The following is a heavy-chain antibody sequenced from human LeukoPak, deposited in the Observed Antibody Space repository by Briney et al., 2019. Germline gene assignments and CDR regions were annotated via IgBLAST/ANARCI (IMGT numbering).Heavy chain of an antibody. V-gene: IGHV1-46*01. D-gene: IGHD3-22*01. CDR1: GYTFTSYY. CDR3: ARDRRYYDSSGYQGPPGYYYYYMDV. CDR2: INPSGGST. Sequence: GASVKVSCKASGYTFTSYYMHWVRQAPGQGLEWMGIINPSGGSTSYAQKFQGRVTMTRDTSTSTVYMELSSLRSEDPVVYYCARDRRYYDSSGYQGPPGYYYYYMDVWGKGTTVTVSS. J-gene: IGHJ6*03.